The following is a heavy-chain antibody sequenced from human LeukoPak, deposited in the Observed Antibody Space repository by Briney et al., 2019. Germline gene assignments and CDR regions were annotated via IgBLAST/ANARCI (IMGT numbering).Heavy chain of an antibody. CDR1: GGSISNYY. Sequence: SETLSLTCTVSGGSISNYYWSWVRQPAGKGLEWIGRIYSSGSTNYNPSLKSRVTMPVGTSKNQFSVNLTSVTAADTAVYYCVRCRGTTVLTRFDNWGQGTLVTVSS. D-gene: IGHD4/OR15-4a*01. J-gene: IGHJ4*02. CDR2: IYSSGST. CDR3: VRCRGTTVLTRFDN. V-gene: IGHV4-4*07.